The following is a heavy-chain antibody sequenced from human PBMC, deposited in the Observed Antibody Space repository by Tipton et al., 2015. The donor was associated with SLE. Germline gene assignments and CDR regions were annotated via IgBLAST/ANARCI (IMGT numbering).Heavy chain of an antibody. J-gene: IGHJ6*03. CDR1: GGSFSGYY. CDR2: INHSGST. V-gene: IGHV4-34*01. Sequence: TLSLTCAVYGGSFSGYYWSWIRQPPGKGLEWIGEINHSGSTNYNPSLKSRVTISVDTSKNQFSLKLSSVTAADTAVYYCARGQAYYYYCMDVWGKGTTVTVSS. CDR3: ARGQAYYYYCMDV.